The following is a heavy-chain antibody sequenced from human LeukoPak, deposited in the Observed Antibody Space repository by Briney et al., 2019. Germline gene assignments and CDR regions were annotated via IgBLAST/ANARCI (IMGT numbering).Heavy chain of an antibody. V-gene: IGHV3-7*01. CDR2: IKQDGSEK. J-gene: IGHJ6*01. Sequence: GGTLRLSCAASGFTFSRYWMGWVRQAPGKGLEWVGNIKQDGSEKSYLNSGPGRFTISRDNAKNSVYLLMNSLRAAAQTRYYFARHPHVCGKRTTGTVSS. CDR3: ARHPHV. CDR1: GFTFSRYW.